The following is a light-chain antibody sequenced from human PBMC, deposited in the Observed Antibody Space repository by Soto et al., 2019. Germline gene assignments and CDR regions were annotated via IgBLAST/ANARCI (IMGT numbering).Light chain of an antibody. J-gene: IGKJ4*02. V-gene: IGKV1-33*01. CDR2: DAS. Sequence: DIQMTQSPSSLSASVGDRVTITCQASQGISNYLTWYQQKPGKAPKLLIHDASNLETVAPSRFSGSRSGTDFTFSISSQQPEDIATYYCQQYDNLLWFGGETKVEIK. CDR1: QGISNY. CDR3: QQYDNLLW.